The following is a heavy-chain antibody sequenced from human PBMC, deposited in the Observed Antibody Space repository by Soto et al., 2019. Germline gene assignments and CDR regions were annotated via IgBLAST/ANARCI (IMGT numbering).Heavy chain of an antibody. CDR1: GYSFTNYW. D-gene: IGHD1-26*01. CDR3: ARQWTSSGSFRFVDH. CDR2: IDPSDSYT. Sequence: GESLKISCNGSGYSFTNYWISWVRQMPWKGLEWMARIDPSDSYTFYSPSFQGHVTISADKSINTAYLQWSSLKASDTAIYYCARQWTSSGSFRFVDHWGQGTLVTSPQ. J-gene: IGHJ4*02. V-gene: IGHV5-10-1*01.